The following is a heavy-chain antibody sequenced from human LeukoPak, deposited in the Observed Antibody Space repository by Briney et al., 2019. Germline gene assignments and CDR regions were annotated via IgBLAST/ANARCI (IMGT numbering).Heavy chain of an antibody. CDR1: GLIFSSYA. CDR3: AKPHYYNSSCYRDY. CDR2: ISGSGGST. Sequence: GGSLRLSCAASGLIFSSYAMSWVRQAPGKGLEWVSAISGSGGSTYYADSVKGRFTISRDNSKNTLYLQMNSLRAEDTAVYYCAKPHYYNSSCYRDYWGQGTLVTVSS. J-gene: IGHJ4*02. D-gene: IGHD3-22*01. V-gene: IGHV3-23*01.